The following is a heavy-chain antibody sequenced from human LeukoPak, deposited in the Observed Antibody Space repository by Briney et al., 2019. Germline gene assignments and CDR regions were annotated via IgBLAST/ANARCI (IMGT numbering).Heavy chain of an antibody. Sequence: GGSLRLSCAASGFTFSNAWMSWVRQAPGKGLEWVGRIKSKTDGGTTDYAAPVKGRFTISRDDSKNTLYLQMNSLKTEDTAVYYCTTDLPYYYGSGSPRYFDLWGRGTLVTVSS. CDR3: TTDLPYYYGSGSPRYFDL. CDR2: IKSKTDGGTT. V-gene: IGHV3-15*01. CDR1: GFTFSNAW. J-gene: IGHJ2*01. D-gene: IGHD3-10*01.